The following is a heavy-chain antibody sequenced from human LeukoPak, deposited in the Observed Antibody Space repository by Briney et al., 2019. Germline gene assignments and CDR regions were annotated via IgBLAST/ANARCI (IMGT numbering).Heavy chain of an antibody. V-gene: IGHV1-8*01. Sequence: ASVKVSCKASGYTFTSYDINWVRQATGQGLEWMGWMNPNSGNAGYAQKFQGRVTMTRNTSISTAYMELSSLRSEDTAVYYCARARLVPGIAAAGSNWFDPWGQGTLVTVSS. J-gene: IGHJ5*02. CDR2: MNPNSGNA. CDR1: GYTFTSYD. D-gene: IGHD6-13*01. CDR3: ARARLVPGIAAAGSNWFDP.